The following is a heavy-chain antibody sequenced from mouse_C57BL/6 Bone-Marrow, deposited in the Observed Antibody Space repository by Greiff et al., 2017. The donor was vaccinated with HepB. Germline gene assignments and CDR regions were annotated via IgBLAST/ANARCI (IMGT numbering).Heavy chain of an antibody. CDR1: GYTFTSYG. CDR2: IYPRSGNT. CDR3: ARGDHYYGSSYWYFDV. V-gene: IGHV1-81*01. Sequence: VKLQQSGAELARPGASVKLSCKASGYTFTSYGISWVKQRTGQGLEWIGEIYPRSGNTYYNEKFKGKATLTADKSSSTAYMELRSLTSEDSAVYFCARGDHYYGSSYWYFDVWGTGTTVTVSS. J-gene: IGHJ1*03. D-gene: IGHD1-1*01.